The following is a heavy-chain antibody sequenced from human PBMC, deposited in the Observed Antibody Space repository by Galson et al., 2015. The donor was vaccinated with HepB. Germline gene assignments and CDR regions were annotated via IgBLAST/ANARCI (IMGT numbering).Heavy chain of an antibody. J-gene: IGHJ4*02. CDR1: GFIFSNYG. D-gene: IGHD2-8*01. CDR2: IWYDGTYK. Sequence: LRLSCAASGFIFSNYGMQWVRQAPGKGLEWVAHIWYDGTYKHYADSVKGRFTISRVNAKNTLFLQMNSLRAEDTAVYYCARDSGNGGSQDWGQGTLVSVSS. V-gene: IGHV3-33*01. CDR3: ARDSGNGGSQD.